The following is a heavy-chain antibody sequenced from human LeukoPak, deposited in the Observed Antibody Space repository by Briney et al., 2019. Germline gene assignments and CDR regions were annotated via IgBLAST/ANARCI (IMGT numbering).Heavy chain of an antibody. V-gene: IGHV1-8*01. CDR1: GYTFTSYD. J-gene: IGHJ6*03. D-gene: IGHD3-16*01. CDR3: ARGWRGSYIYYYYYYMDV. Sequence: ASVKVSCKASGYTFTSYDINWVRQATGQGLEWMGWMNPNSGNTGYAQKFQGRVTMTRNTSISTAYMELSSLRSEDTAVYYCARGWRGSYIYYYYYYMDVWGKGTTVTISS. CDR2: MNPNSGNT.